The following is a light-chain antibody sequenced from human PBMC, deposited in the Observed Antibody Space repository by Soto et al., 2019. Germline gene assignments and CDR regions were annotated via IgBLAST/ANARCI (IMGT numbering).Light chain of an antibody. CDR2: LNSDGSH. CDR3: QTWVSGIVV. V-gene: IGLV4-69*01. Sequence: HLVLTQSPSASASLGASVKLTCTLSSGHSNYAIAWHQQQSEKGPRYLMKLNSDGSHSKGDGIPDRFSGSSSGAERYLTISSLQSEDEADYYCQTWVSGIVVFGGGTKLTVL. J-gene: IGLJ2*01. CDR1: SGHSNYA.